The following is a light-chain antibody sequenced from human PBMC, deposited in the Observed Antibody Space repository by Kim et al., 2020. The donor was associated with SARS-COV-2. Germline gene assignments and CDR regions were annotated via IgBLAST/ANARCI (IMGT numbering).Light chain of an antibody. CDR2: GAS. CDR1: QSVSSAY. CDR3: QQYGSSPWT. Sequence: PGERATLSCRASQSVSSAYLAWYQQKPGQAPRLLIYGASNRATGIPDRISGSGSGTDFTLVISRLEPEDFAMYFCQQYGSSPWTFGQGTKVDIK. J-gene: IGKJ1*01. V-gene: IGKV3-20*01.